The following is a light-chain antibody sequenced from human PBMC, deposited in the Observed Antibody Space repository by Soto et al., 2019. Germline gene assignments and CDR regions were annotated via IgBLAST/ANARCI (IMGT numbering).Light chain of an antibody. CDR1: QSVRSY. CDR3: HQRQSWPRT. CDR2: QTS. V-gene: IGKV3-11*01. J-gene: IGKJ1*01. Sequence: EIVLTQSPATLSLSPGERATLSCRASQSVRSYLAWYQHRPGQAPRLLIYQTSIRAAGIPARFSASGSGTDFTLTISDVQPEDFALYYCHQRQSWPRTFGQGTKVDI.